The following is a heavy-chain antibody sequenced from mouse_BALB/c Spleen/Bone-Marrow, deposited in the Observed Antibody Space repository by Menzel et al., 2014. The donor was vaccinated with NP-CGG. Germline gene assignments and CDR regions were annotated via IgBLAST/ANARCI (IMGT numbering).Heavy chain of an antibody. Sequence: VQLVESGAELVKPGASVKMSCKASGYIFTSYWMHWVKQRPGHGLEWIGLIDPSYSNTSYNQKFKGMATLTVDTSSNTDYMKLSSPKSEDSAVYYCSREDKNHYFDYWGQGTTLAVSS. CDR2: IDPSYSNT. V-gene: IGHV1S127*01. CDR1: GYIFTSYW. D-gene: IGHD3-2*01. CDR3: SREDKNHYFDY. J-gene: IGHJ2*01.